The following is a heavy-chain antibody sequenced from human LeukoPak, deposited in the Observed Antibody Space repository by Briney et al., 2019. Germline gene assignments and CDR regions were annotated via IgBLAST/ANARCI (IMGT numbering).Heavy chain of an antibody. CDR2: IYYSGST. Sequence: PSETLSLTCTVSGGSISSGGYYWSWIRQHPGKGLEWIGYIYYSGSTYYNPSLKGRVTISVDTSKNQFSLKLSSVTAADTAVYYCARDTRIAAAGTTGYYFDYWGQGTLVTVSS. V-gene: IGHV4-31*03. CDR3: ARDTRIAAAGTTGYYFDY. D-gene: IGHD6-13*01. CDR1: GGSISSGGYY. J-gene: IGHJ4*02.